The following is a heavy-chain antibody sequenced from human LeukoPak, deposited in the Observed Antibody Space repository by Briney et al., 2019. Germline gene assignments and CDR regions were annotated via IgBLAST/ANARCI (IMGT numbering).Heavy chain of an antibody. V-gene: IGHV3-74*01. CDR3: ARELVSYGDYGY. J-gene: IGHJ4*02. Sequence: PGGSLRLSCAASIFSLSGYWIHGVRQAPGEGLVGVSRINGGGTITTYTVSVEGRFTISRDNAKNTLYLQINSLRAEDTAVYYCARELVSYGDYGYWGQGTLVTVSS. D-gene: IGHD4-17*01. CDR2: INGGGTIT. CDR1: IFSLSGYW.